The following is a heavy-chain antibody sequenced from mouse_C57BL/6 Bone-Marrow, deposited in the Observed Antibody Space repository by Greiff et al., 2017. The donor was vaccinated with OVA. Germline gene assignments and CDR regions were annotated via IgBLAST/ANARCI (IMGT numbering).Heavy chain of an antibody. CDR3: ASNGLRPFAY. D-gene: IGHD1-1*01. J-gene: IGHJ3*01. CDR1: GYTFTDYY. V-gene: IGHV1-75*01. CDR2: LFPGSGST. Sequence: QVQLKESGPELVKPGASVKISCKASGYTFTDYYINWVKQRPGQGLEWIGWLFPGSGSTYYNEKFKGKATLTVDKSYSTAYMLLSSLTSEYSAVYFCASNGLRPFAYWGQGTLVTVSA.